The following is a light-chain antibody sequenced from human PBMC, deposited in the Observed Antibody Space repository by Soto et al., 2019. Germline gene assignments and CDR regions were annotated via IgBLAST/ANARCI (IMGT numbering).Light chain of an antibody. Sequence: QSVLTQPPSTSGTPGQRVTISCSGSSSNIGSNTVHWYQQIPGTAPKLLIYTNNQRPSGVSDRFSGSKSDTSASLVISGLQSEDEADYYCATWDHGLNGVVFGGGTKVTVL. CDR3: ATWDHGLNGVV. CDR2: TNN. V-gene: IGLV1-44*01. J-gene: IGLJ2*01. CDR1: SSNIGSNT.